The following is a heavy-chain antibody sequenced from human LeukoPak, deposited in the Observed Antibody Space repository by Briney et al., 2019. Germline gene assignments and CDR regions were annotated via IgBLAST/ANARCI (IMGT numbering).Heavy chain of an antibody. CDR2: IYTSGST. J-gene: IGHJ4*02. V-gene: IGHV4-61*02. Sequence: SETLSLTCTVSGGSISSDSYYWSWIRQPAGKGLEWIGRIYTSGSTNYNPSLKSRVTISVDTSKNQFSLKLSSVTAADTAVYYCARLSGSSSWYESPDYWGQGTLVTVSS. CDR1: GGSISSDSYY. CDR3: ARLSGSSSWYESPDY. D-gene: IGHD6-13*01.